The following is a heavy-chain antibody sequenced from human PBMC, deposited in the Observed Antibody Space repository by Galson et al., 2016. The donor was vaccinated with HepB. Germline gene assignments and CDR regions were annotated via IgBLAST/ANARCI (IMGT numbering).Heavy chain of an antibody. CDR3: VRAPSSWYYHGMDV. J-gene: IGHJ6*04. V-gene: IGHV3-64*01. CDR1: GFSFSNYA. Sequence: SLRLSCAASGFSFSNYAMHWVRQAPGKGLEYVSAISSNGGSTYYANSMKGRFTISRDNSKDTLYLQVRSLTAGDMAVYYCVRAPSSWYYHGMDVWGKGTTVTVSS. CDR2: ISSNGGST.